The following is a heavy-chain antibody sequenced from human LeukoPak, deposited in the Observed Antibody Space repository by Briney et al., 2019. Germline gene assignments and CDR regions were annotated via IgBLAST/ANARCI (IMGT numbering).Heavy chain of an antibody. CDR3: ARASYSSGFVD. CDR1: GFTFSSYA. Sequence: GGPLRLSCAASGFTFSSYAMHWVRQAPGKGLEWVAVISYDGSNKYYADSVKGRFTISRDNSKNTLYLQMNSLRAEDTAVYYCARASYSSGFVDWGQGTLVTVSS. CDR2: ISYDGSNK. D-gene: IGHD6-19*01. V-gene: IGHV3-30-3*01. J-gene: IGHJ4*02.